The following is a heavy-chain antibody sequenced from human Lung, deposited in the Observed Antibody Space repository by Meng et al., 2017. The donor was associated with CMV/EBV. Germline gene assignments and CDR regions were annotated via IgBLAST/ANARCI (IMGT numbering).Heavy chain of an antibody. J-gene: IGHJ4*02. Sequence: QGQMQESGPGLVKPSQTLSLTCTVSGGSISSGDYYWSWIRQPPGKGLEWIGYIYYSGSTYYNPSLKSRVTISVDTSKNQFSLKLSSVTAADTAVYYCARDRTTGRYFDYWGQGTLVTVSS. CDR3: ARDRTTGRYFDY. D-gene: IGHD4-11*01. CDR2: IYYSGST. CDR1: GGSISSGDYY. V-gene: IGHV4-30-4*01.